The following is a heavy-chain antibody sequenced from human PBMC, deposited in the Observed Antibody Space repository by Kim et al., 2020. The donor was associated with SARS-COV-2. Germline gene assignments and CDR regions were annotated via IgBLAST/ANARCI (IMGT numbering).Heavy chain of an antibody. Sequence: SLKSRGTISVDPSKNQFSLKLSSVTAADTAVYYCASHGAYGDYDQNWFDPWGQGTLVTVSS. V-gene: IGHV4-59*08. CDR3: ASHGAYGDYDQNWFDP. J-gene: IGHJ5*02. D-gene: IGHD4-17*01.